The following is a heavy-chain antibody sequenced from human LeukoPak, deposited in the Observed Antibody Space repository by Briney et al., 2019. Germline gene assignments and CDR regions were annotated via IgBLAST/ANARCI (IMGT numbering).Heavy chain of an antibody. J-gene: IGHJ6*02. CDR3: ARDRVVRGVYYYYGMDV. V-gene: IGHV1-69*01. Sequence: GSSVKVSCKASGGTFSSYAISWVRQAPGQGLEWMGGIIPIFGTANYAQKFQGRVTITADESTSTAYMEPSSLRSEDTAVYYCARDRVVRGVYYYYGMDVWGQGTTVTVSS. D-gene: IGHD3-10*01. CDR1: GGTFSSYA. CDR2: IIPIFGTA.